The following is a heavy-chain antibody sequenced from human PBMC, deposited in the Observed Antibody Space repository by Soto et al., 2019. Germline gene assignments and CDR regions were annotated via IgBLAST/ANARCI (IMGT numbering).Heavy chain of an antibody. J-gene: IGHJ4*02. V-gene: IGHV4-59*01. CDR3: ARGYYGSGSYYIVLDY. Sequence: PPEALSLTYSVSGGSISRGARSWCRQPPGKGLEWIGYIYYSGSINYNPSLKSRVTISVDTSKNQFSLKLSSVTAADTAVYYCARGYYGSGSYYIVLDYWGQGTLVTVS. CDR1: GGSISRGA. D-gene: IGHD3-10*01. CDR2: IYYSGSI.